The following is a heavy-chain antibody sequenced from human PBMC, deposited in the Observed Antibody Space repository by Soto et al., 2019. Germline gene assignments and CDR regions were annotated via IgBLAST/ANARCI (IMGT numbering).Heavy chain of an antibody. CDR2: ISNGESHK. J-gene: IGHJ5*02. Sequence: GGSLRLSCAASGFTFSNYAMNWVRQAPGKGLEWVAYISNGESHKYYADSVKGRFTISRDNSKNTLYLQMNSLRAEDTAVYYCANVWFDPWGQGTLVTVSS. CDR3: ANVWFDP. V-gene: IGHV3-30*02. CDR1: GFTFSNYA.